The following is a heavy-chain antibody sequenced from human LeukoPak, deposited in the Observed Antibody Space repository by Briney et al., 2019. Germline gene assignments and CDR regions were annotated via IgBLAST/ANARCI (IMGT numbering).Heavy chain of an antibody. D-gene: IGHD5-18*01. J-gene: IGHJ4*02. Sequence: ASVKVSCKASGYTFTSYYMHWVRQAPGQGLEWMGIINPSGGSTSYAQKFQGRVTMTRDTSTSTVYMELSSLRSEDTAVYYCARDYKDTAVLLYYFDYWGQGTLVTVSS. CDR1: GYTFTSYY. V-gene: IGHV1-46*01. CDR3: ARDYKDTAVLLYYFDY. CDR2: INPSGGST.